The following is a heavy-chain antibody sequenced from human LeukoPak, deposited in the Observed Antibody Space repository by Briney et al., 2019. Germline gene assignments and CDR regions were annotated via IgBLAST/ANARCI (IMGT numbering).Heavy chain of an antibody. CDR3: ARGVYIAAAQYGY. CDR1: GGSISSYY. V-gene: IGHV4-59*01. J-gene: IGHJ4*02. CDR2: IYYSGTT. Sequence: SETLSLTCTVSGGSISSYYWNWIRQPPGEGLEWIGYIYYSGTTNYNPSLKRRVTISVDTSKNQFSLKLSSVIAADTAVYYCARGVYIAAAQYGYWGQGTLVTVSS. D-gene: IGHD6-13*01.